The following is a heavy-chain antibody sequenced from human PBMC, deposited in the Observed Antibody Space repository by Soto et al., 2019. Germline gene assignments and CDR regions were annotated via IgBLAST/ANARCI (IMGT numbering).Heavy chain of an antibody. CDR3: TTAPDYVVSWFHYFYYICV. CDR2: IKSKTDGGTT. Sequence: GGSLRLSCAASGFTCSNAWMSWVRQAPGKGQEWVGRIKSKTDGGTTDYAAPVKGRFTISRADSKNTLYLQMTSLKTEDTAVYYCTTAPDYVVSWFHYFYYICVWGKGTPVTVSS. D-gene: IGHD4-17*01. J-gene: IGHJ6*03. CDR1: GFTCSNAW. V-gene: IGHV3-15*01.